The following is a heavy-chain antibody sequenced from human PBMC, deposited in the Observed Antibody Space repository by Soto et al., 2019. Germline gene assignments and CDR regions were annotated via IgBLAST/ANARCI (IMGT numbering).Heavy chain of an antibody. J-gene: IGHJ3*01. V-gene: IGHV3-7*01. CDR2: IRQDGREI. CDR3: ATDRWTGAFDF. CDR1: DFTFSTYW. D-gene: IGHD1-1*01. Sequence: GGSLRLSCGASDFTFSTYWMAWLRQTPGKGLEFVANIRQDGREINYLDSGKGRFTISRDNAEKSLFLQMNSLRAEDTAVYYCATDRWTGAFDFRGQGTVVTVSS.